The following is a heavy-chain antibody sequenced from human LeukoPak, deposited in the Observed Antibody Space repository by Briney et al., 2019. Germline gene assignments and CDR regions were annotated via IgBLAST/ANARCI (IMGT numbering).Heavy chain of an antibody. CDR1: GYTFTGYY. D-gene: IGHD6-13*01. V-gene: IGHV1-2*02. Sequence: ASVKVSCKASGYTFTGYYMHWVRQAPGQGLEWMGWINPNSGGTNYAQKFQGRVTMTRDTSISTAYMELSRLRSDDTAVYYCAIGFRAAAGKYYFDFWGQGTLVTVSS. CDR2: INPNSGGT. J-gene: IGHJ4*02. CDR3: AIGFRAAAGKYYFDF.